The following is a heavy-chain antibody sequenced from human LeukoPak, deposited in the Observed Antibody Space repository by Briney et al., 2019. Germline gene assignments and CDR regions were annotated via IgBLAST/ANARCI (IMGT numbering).Heavy chain of an antibody. J-gene: IGHJ4*02. Sequence: PSETLSLTCTVSGGSISSGDYYWSWIRQPPGKGLEWIGYIYYSGSTYYNPSLKSRVTISVDTSKNQFSLKLSSVTAADTAVYYCASGFNDYDSSGPIDYWGQGTLVTVSS. CDR2: IYYSGST. V-gene: IGHV4-30-4*01. CDR1: GGSISSGDYY. D-gene: IGHD3-22*01. CDR3: ASGFNDYDSSGPIDY.